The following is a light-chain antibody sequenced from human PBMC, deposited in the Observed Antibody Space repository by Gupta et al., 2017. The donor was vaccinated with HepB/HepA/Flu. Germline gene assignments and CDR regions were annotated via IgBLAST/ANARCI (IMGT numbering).Light chain of an antibody. CDR3: GTWDSSLSAVV. Sequence: QSVLTQPPPASAAPGQKVTISCSGSSSNIGNNYVSWYQQLPGTAPKLLIYENNKRPSGIPDRFSGSKSGTSATLGITGLQTGDEADYYCGTWDSSLSAVVFGGGTKLTVL. V-gene: IGLV1-51*02. CDR1: SSNIGNNY. J-gene: IGLJ2*01. CDR2: ENN.